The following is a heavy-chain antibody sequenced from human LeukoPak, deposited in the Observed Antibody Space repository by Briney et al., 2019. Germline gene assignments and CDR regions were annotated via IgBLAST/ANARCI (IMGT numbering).Heavy chain of an antibody. Sequence: SETLSLTCTVSGGSISSYYWSWIRQPPGKGLEWIGYIYYSGSTNYKSSLKSRVTISVDTSKNQFSLKLSSVTAADTAVYYCARNYYSYLDYWGQGTLVTVSS. CDR2: IYYSGST. CDR3: ARNYYSYLDY. V-gene: IGHV4-59*01. CDR1: GGSISSYY. J-gene: IGHJ4*02. D-gene: IGHD3-10*01.